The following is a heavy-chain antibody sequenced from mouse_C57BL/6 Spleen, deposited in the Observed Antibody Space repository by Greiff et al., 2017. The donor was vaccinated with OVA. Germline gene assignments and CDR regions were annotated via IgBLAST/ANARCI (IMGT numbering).Heavy chain of an antibody. D-gene: IGHD1-1*01. CDR1: GFTFSDYG. Sequence: DVKLVESGGGLVKPGGSLKLSCAASGFTFSDYGMHWVRQAPEKGLEWVAYISSGSSTIYYADTVKGRFTISRDNAKNTLFLQMTSLRSEDTAMYYCARPLYGSRGPFDYWGQGTTLTVSS. V-gene: IGHV5-17*01. CDR2: ISSGSSTI. CDR3: ARPLYGSRGPFDY. J-gene: IGHJ2*01.